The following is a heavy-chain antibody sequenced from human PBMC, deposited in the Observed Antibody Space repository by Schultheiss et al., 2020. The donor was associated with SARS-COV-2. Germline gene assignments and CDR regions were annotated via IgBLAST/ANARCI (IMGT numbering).Heavy chain of an antibody. CDR1: GDSVSSNSAA. Sequence: SQTLSLTCAIPGDSVSSNSAAWNWIRQSPSRGLEWLGRTYYRSKWYNDYAVSVKSRITINPDTSKNQFSLQLSSVTAADTAVYYCARAGYSSSNWFDPWGQGTLVTVSS. V-gene: IGHV6-1*01. CDR2: TYYRSKWYN. CDR3: ARAGYSSSNWFDP. J-gene: IGHJ5*01. D-gene: IGHD6-6*01.